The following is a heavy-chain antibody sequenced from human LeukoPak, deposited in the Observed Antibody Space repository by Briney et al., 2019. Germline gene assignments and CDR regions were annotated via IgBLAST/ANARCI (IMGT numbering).Heavy chain of an antibody. CDR1: GFIFSSYE. CDR2: ISSGGDNI. D-gene: IGHD1/OR15-1a*01. J-gene: IGHJ4*02. CDR3: AREVGVNNYFDY. Sequence: GGSLRVTCAASGFIFSSYEMNWVRQVPGKGLEWVSYISSGGDNIYYADSVKGRFTISRDSAKNSLYLQMNSLRPEDTAFYYCAREVGVNNYFDYWGQGTLVTVSS. V-gene: IGHV3-48*03.